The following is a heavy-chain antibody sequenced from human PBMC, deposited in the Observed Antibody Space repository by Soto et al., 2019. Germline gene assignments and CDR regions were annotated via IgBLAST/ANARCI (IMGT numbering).Heavy chain of an antibody. CDR1: GGSLISGAYY. Sequence: LSLTCGFAGGSLISGAYYCSWIRQHPGKGLEWIAYIYYSGNTYYNPSLRSRITISVDTSQKQFSLKLTSVTDADTPVYYCASTYSGYLDNWGQGTMVTVSS. CDR3: ASTYSGYLDN. CDR2: IYYSGNT. J-gene: IGHJ4*02. V-gene: IGHV4-31*11. D-gene: IGHD3-22*01.